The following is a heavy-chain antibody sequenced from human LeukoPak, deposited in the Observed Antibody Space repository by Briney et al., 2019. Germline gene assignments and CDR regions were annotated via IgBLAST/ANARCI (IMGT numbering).Heavy chain of an antibody. Sequence: ASVKVSCKASGYTFTSYYMHWVRQAPGQGLEWMGIINPSGGSTSYAQKFQGRVTMTRDMSTSTVYMELSGLRSEDTAVYYCAREDQWLVMMGYWGQGTLVTVSS. J-gene: IGHJ4*02. CDR1: GYTFTSYY. CDR2: INPSGGST. V-gene: IGHV1-46*01. D-gene: IGHD6-19*01. CDR3: AREDQWLVMMGY.